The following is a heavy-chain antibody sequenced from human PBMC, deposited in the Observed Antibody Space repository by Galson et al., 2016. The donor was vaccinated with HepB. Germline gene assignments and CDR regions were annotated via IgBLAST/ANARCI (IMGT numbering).Heavy chain of an antibody. D-gene: IGHD6-13*01. CDR3: ARGLGLPAPGRHFDF. J-gene: IGHJ4*01. CDR1: GFTVSTNF. V-gene: IGHV3-53*01. Sequence: SLRLSCAASGFTVSTNFMSWVRQTPGKGLEWVSSIYSAVGTYYTDPVKCRFTISRDNSNNTLYLQMNSLRVEDTAVYYCARGLGLPAPGRHFDFWGHGTLAPVSS. CDR2: IYSAVGT.